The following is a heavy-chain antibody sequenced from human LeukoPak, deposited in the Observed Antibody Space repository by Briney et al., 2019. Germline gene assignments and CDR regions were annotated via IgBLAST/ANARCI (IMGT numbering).Heavy chain of an antibody. CDR2: IYYSGST. Sequence: SGTLSLTCTVSGGSISSYYWSWIRQPPGKGLEWIGYIYYSGSTNYNPSLKSRVTISVNTSKNRFSLKLSSVTAADTAVYYCARWCSRGTENWSWFDPWGQGTLVTVSS. V-gene: IGHV4-59*01. J-gene: IGHJ5*02. CDR1: GGSISSYY. CDR3: ARWCSRGTENWSWFDP. D-gene: IGHD2-15*01.